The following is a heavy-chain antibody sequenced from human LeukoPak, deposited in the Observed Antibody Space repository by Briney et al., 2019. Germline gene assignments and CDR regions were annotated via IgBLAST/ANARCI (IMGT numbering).Heavy chain of an antibody. CDR3: ASYPYYYGVDV. CDR2: IYSGGST. Sequence: GGSLRLSCVVSGFTVSNNYMSWVRQAPRKGLEWVSLIYSGGSTYYADSVKGRFTISRDNAKTSLYLQMNSLRAEDTAVYYCASYPYYYGVDVWGQGTTVTVSS. CDR1: GFTVSNNY. V-gene: IGHV3-66*01. J-gene: IGHJ6*02.